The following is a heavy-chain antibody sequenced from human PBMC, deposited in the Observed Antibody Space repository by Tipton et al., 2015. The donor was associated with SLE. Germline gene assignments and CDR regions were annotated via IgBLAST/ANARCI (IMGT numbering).Heavy chain of an antibody. D-gene: IGHD3-3*01. Sequence: TLSFTCAVYGGSFSGYYWSWIRQPPGKGLEWIGEINHSGSTNYNPSLKSRVTISVDTSKNQFSLKLSSVTAADTAVYYCAIEMSAYDFWSGGDRYYYMDVWGKGTTVTVSS. CDR1: GGSFSGYY. CDR2: INHSGST. CDR3: AIEMSAYDFWSGGDRYYYMDV. J-gene: IGHJ6*03. V-gene: IGHV4-34*01.